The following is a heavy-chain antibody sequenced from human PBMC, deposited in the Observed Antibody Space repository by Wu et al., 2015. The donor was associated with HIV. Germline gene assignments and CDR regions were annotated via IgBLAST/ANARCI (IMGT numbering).Heavy chain of an antibody. D-gene: IGHD3-10*01. V-gene: IGHV1-69*15. CDR3: GSGSYYKQLDY. J-gene: IGHJ4*02. CDR1: GGTFSSYA. Sequence: VQSQVQLVQSGAEVKVSCKASGGTFSSYAISWVRQAPGQGLEWMGRIIPIFGTANYAQKFQGRVTITADESTSTAYMELSSLRSEDTAVYYCGSGSYYKQLDYWGQGTLVTVSS. CDR2: IIPIFGTA.